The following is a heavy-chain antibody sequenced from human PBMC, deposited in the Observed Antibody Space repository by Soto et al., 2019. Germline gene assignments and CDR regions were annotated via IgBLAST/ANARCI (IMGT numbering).Heavy chain of an antibody. Sequence: QVQLVQSGAEVKKPGSSVKVSCKTSGGTFRTSAISWVRQAPGQGLKWTGGIMPVFSTPDYAQKFQGRVTITADESTGTAYMELSTLRSEDTAVYYCARDKGRQQLGGNYYYIMDVWGQGTTVTVSS. J-gene: IGHJ6*01. CDR2: IMPVFSTP. D-gene: IGHD3-3*02. CDR3: ARDKGRQQLGGNYYYIMDV. CDR1: GGTFRTSA. V-gene: IGHV1-69*12.